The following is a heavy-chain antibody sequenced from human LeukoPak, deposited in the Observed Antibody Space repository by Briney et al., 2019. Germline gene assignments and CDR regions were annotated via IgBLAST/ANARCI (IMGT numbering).Heavy chain of an antibody. CDR2: ISSNGGST. CDR1: GFTFSSYA. Sequence: GGSLRLSCSASGFTFSSYAMHWVRQAPGKGLEYVSAISSNGGSTYYADSVKGRFTISRDNSKNTLYLQMSSLRAEGTAVYYCVKGPYGDYGLDAFDIWGQGTMVTVSS. CDR3: VKGPYGDYGLDAFDI. J-gene: IGHJ3*02. D-gene: IGHD4-17*01. V-gene: IGHV3-64D*09.